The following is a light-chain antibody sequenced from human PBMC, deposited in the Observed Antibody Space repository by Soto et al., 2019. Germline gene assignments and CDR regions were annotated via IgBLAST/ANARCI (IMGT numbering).Light chain of an antibody. CDR1: QSISSY. Sequence: EIVLTQSPATLSLSPGDRATLSCRASQSISSYLAWYQQKPGQAPRLLIYGASSRATGIPDRFSGSGSGTDFTLTISSLEPEDFAVYYCQQRSNWLTFGGGTKVDIK. CDR3: QQRSNWLT. J-gene: IGKJ4*01. V-gene: IGKV3-11*01. CDR2: GAS.